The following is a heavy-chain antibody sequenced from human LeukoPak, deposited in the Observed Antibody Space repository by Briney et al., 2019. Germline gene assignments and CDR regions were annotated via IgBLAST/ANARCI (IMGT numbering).Heavy chain of an antibody. D-gene: IGHD6-19*01. J-gene: IGHJ4*02. CDR1: GFTFSSYG. CDR2: RRYDGSNK. Sequence: TGGSLRLSCAASGFTFSSYGIHWVRQAPGKGLGWVSFRRYDGSNKYYADSVKGRFTISRDNSKNALYLQMNSLRAEDTAVYYCAKDPYRIAVAGTGPDYWGQGTLVTVSS. V-gene: IGHV3-30*02. CDR3: AKDPYRIAVAGTGPDY.